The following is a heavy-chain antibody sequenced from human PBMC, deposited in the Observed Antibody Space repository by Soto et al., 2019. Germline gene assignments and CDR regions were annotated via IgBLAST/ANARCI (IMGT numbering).Heavy chain of an antibody. CDR3: ARGGLRYFDWLLRTTGNYGMDV. D-gene: IGHD3-9*01. Sequence: ETLSLTCAVYGGSFSGYYWSWIRQPPGKGLEWIGEINHSGSTNYNPSLKSRVTISVDTSKNQFSLKLSSVTAADTAVYYCARGGLRYFDWLLRTTGNYGMDVWGQGTTVTVSS. J-gene: IGHJ6*02. V-gene: IGHV4-34*01. CDR2: INHSGST. CDR1: GGSFSGYY.